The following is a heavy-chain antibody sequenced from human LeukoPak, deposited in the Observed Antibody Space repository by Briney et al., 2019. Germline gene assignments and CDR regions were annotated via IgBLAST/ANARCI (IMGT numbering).Heavy chain of an antibody. CDR3: VRDVSYSGSRDAWWFDP. D-gene: IGHD6-13*01. Sequence: ASVKVSCKASGGTFSSYAISWVRQAPGQGLEWMGIINPSGGGTSYAQKFQGRVTMTRDMSTNTFYMELSSLRFDDTAVYYCVRDVSYSGSRDAWWFDPWGQGTLVTVSS. CDR1: GGTFSSYA. J-gene: IGHJ5*02. CDR2: INPSGGGT. V-gene: IGHV1-46*01.